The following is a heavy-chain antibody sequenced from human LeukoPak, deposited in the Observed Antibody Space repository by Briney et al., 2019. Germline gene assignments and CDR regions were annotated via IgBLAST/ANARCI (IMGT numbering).Heavy chain of an antibody. Sequence: ASVKVSCKASGGTFSSYAISWVRQAPGQGLEWMGGINPIFGTANYAQKFQGRVTITADESTSTAYVELSSLRSEDTAVYYCARYSGYEGNWFDPWGQGTLVTVSS. V-gene: IGHV1-69*13. CDR1: GGTFSSYA. J-gene: IGHJ5*02. D-gene: IGHD5-12*01. CDR3: ARYSGYEGNWFDP. CDR2: INPIFGTA.